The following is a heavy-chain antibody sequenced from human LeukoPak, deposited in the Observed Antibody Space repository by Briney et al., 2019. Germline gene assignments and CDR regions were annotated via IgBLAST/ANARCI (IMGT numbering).Heavy chain of an antibody. Sequence: PGGSLRLSCAASGFTFSSYSMNWVRLAPGKGLEWVSYISSSSSTIYYADSVKGRFTISRDNAKNSLYLQMNSLRAEDTAVYYCARDGGEWSLDYWGQGTLVTVSS. V-gene: IGHV3-48*01. CDR1: GFTFSSYS. J-gene: IGHJ4*02. CDR2: ISSSSSTI. CDR3: ARDGGEWSLDY. D-gene: IGHD2-21*01.